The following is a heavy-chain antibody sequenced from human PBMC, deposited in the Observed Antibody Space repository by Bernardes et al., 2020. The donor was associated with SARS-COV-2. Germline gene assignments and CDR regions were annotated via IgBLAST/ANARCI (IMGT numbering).Heavy chain of an antibody. CDR1: GFTFSSYW. D-gene: IGHD3-10*01. CDR3: ARVSRGVRGSYRMDV. CDR2: INSDGSST. Sequence: GGSLRLSCAASGFTFSSYWMHWVRQAPGKGLVWVSRINSDGSSTSYADSVKGRFTISRDNAKNTLYLQMNSLRAEDTAVYYCARVSRGVRGSYRMDVWGQGTTVTVSS. J-gene: IGHJ6*02. V-gene: IGHV3-74*01.